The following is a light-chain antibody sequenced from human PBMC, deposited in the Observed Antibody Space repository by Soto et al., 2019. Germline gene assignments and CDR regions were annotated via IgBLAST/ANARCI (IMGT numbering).Light chain of an antibody. CDR1: QSVSSSY. J-gene: IGKJ1*01. CDR3: QQYGSSPLT. V-gene: IGKV3-20*01. CDR2: GAS. Sequence: EIVLTQSPGTLSLSPGERATLPCRASQSVSSSYLAWYQQKPGQAPRLLIYGASSRATGIPDRFSGSGSGTDFILTISRLEPEDVAVYYCQQYGSSPLTFGQGTKVEIK.